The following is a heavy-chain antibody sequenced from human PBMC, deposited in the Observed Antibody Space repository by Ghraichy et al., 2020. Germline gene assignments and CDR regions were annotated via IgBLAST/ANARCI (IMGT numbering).Heavy chain of an antibody. CDR1: GYTFTSYY. J-gene: IGHJ4*02. CDR2: INPSGGST. Sequence: ASVKVSCKASGYTFTSYYMHWVRQAPGQGLEWMGIINPSGGSTSYAQKFQGRVTMTRDTSTSTVYMELRSLRSEDTAVYYCARDLQRHELPSYCFDYWGQGTVVTVSS. CDR3: ARDLQRHELPSYCFDY. D-gene: IGHD3-10*01. V-gene: IGHV1-46*01.